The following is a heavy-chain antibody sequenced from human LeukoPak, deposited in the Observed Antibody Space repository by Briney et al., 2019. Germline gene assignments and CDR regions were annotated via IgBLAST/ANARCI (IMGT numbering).Heavy chain of an antibody. Sequence: GGSLRLSCAASGLTFSSYAMSWVRQAPGKGLEWVSAISGSGGSTYYADSVKGRFTISRDNSKNTLYLQMNSLRAEDTAVYYCAKGLNGDYYNFDYWGQGTLVTVSS. CDR1: GLTFSSYA. CDR2: ISGSGGST. V-gene: IGHV3-23*01. J-gene: IGHJ4*02. D-gene: IGHD4-17*01. CDR3: AKGLNGDYYNFDY.